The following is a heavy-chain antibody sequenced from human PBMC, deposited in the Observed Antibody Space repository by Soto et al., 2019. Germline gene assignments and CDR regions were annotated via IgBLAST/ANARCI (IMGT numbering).Heavy chain of an antibody. J-gene: IGHJ6*02. CDR3: AHKGGRGAGMDV. CDR2: IYWDDDE. D-gene: IGHD2-15*01. V-gene: IGHV2-5*05. Sequence: QITLKESGPTLVKPTQTLTLTCTFSGFSLSTSGVGVAWSRQSPGKALEWLALIYWDDDERYGPSLKTRLTITKDHSNNQVVHTMTNMDPVDTATYYCAHKGGRGAGMDVWGQGTTVTVSS. CDR1: GFSLSTSGVG.